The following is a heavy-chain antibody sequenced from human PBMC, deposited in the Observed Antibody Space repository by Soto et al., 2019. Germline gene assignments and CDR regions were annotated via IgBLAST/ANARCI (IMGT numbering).Heavy chain of an antibody. Sequence: VASVKVSCKASGYTFTSYDINWVRQATGQGLEWMGWMNPNSGNTGYAQKFQGRVTMTRNTSISTAYMELSSLRSEDTAVYYCARGNPGPTVATYYFDYWGQGTLVTVSS. V-gene: IGHV1-8*01. CDR1: GYTFTSYD. CDR3: ARGNPGPTVATYYFDY. J-gene: IGHJ4*02. CDR2: MNPNSGNT. D-gene: IGHD4-17*01.